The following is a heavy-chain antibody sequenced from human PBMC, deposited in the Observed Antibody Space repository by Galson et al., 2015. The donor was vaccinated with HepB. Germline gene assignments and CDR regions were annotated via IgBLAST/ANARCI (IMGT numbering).Heavy chain of an antibody. CDR2: IKSQSDGGTT. J-gene: IGHJ6*03. D-gene: IGHD6-19*01. V-gene: IGHV3-15*01. CDR1: GFTFSDAW. CDR3: TTGAIAVAGDYFYMDV. Sequence: SLRLSCAGSGFTFSDAWMNWVRQAPGMGLEWLGRIKSQSDGGTTDYAAPVEGTFSISRDDSENTVYLQMNSLKSEDTGVYYCTTGAIAVAGDYFYMDVWGKGTTVIVS.